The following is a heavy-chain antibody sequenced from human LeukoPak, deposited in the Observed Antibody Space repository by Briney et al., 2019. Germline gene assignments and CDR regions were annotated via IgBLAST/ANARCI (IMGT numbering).Heavy chain of an antibody. CDR3: ARDLSGHGY. J-gene: IGHJ4*02. CDR2: ISYDGSNK. Sequence: GRSLRLSCAASGFTFSSYAMHWVRQAPGKGLEWVAVISYDGSNKYYADSVKGRFTISRDNSKNTLYLQMNSLRAEDTAVYYCARDLSGHGYWGQGTLVTVSS. D-gene: IGHD2-8*02. V-gene: IGHV3-30*01. CDR1: GFTFSSYA.